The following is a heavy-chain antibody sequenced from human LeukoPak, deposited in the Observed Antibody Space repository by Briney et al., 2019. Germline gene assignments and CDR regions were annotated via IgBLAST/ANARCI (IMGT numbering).Heavy chain of an antibody. Sequence: PGGSLRLSCAASGFTFSGYRMHWVRQAPGQGLEWVALISYDASKIYYAEYVKGRFASARDISMITLYLLMNSLRAEDTAVVYCAKDCIRYNYFDYWGQGTLVTVSS. D-gene: IGHD3-9*01. J-gene: IGHJ4*02. CDR1: GFTFSGYR. CDR2: ISYDASKI. CDR3: AKDCIRYNYFDY. V-gene: IGHV3-30*18.